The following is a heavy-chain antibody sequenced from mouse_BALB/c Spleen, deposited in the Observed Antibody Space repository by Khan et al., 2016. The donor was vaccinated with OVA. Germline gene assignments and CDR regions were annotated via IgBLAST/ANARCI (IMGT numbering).Heavy chain of an antibody. D-gene: IGHD2-1*01. J-gene: IGHJ3*01. CDR2: IDPENGDT. CDR1: GFNIKDYY. V-gene: IGHV14-1*02. Sequence: VQLKESGAELVRPGALVKLSCKASGFNIKDYYMNWVKQRPEQGLEWIGWIDPENGDTIYDPKFQGQASITADTSSNTAYLQLSSLTLEDTAVYYCARRGYGNYWFAYWGQGTLVTVSA. CDR3: ARRGYGNYWFAY.